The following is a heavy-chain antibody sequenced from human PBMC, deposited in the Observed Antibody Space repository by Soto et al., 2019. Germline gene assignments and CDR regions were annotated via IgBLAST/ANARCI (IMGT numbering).Heavy chain of an antibody. D-gene: IGHD5-18*01. CDR1: GFLVNSAY. Sequence: EVQLVESGGGLIPPGWSLRLSCAASGFLVNSAYMTWVRQAPGKGLEWLSMINSDSSTLYAESVKGRFTISRDNSKNRLDLQMNSLRAEDTAMYYCARSGYSFAWGYWGQGTLVIVTS. V-gene: IGHV3-53*01. CDR2: INSDSST. CDR3: ARSGYSFAWGY. J-gene: IGHJ4*02.